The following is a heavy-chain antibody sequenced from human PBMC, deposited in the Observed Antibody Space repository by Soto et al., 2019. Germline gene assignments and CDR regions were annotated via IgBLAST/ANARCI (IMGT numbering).Heavy chain of an antibody. Sequence: ASVKVSCKASGFTFTSSAVQWVRQARGQRLEWIGWIVVGSGNTNYAQKFQERVTITRDMSTSTAYMELSSLRSEDTAVYYCATSGSYSCGPLGLVSFDIWGQGTMVTVSS. D-gene: IGHD1-26*01. V-gene: IGHV1-58*01. CDR2: IVVGSGNT. J-gene: IGHJ3*02. CDR1: GFTFTSSA. CDR3: ATSGSYSCGPLGLVSFDI.